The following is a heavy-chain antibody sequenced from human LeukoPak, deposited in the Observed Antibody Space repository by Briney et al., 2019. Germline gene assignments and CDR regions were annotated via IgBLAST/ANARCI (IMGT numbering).Heavy chain of an antibody. V-gene: IGHV1-2*04. CDR3: ARDSPGGVGGDYEDY. D-gene: IGHD4-17*01. CDR2: INPNSGGT. J-gene: IGHJ4*02. CDR1: GYTFTGYY. Sequence: ASVKVSCKASGYTFTGYYMHWVRQAPGQGLEWMGWINPNSGGTNYAQKFQGWVTMTRDTSISTAYMELSRLRSDDTAVYYCARDSPGGVGGDYEDYWGQGTLVTVSS.